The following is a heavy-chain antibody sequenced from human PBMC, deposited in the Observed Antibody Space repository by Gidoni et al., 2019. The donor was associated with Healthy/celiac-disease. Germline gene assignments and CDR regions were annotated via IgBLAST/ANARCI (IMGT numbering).Heavy chain of an antibody. CDR3: ARVSTVTTYGSQGYYYYMDV. D-gene: IGHD4-4*01. CDR2: IYTSGST. Sequence: QVQLQESGPGLVKPSETLSLTCTVSGGSISSYYWSWIRQPAGKGLEWIGRIYTSGSTNYNPSLKSRVTMSVDTSKNQFSLKLSSVTAADTAVYYCARVSTVTTYGSQGYYYYMDVWGKGTTVTVSS. V-gene: IGHV4-4*07. CDR1: GGSISSYY. J-gene: IGHJ6*03.